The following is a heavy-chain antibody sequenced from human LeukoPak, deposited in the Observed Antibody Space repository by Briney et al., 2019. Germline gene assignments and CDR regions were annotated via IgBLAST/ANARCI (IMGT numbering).Heavy chain of an antibody. CDR2: IYYSGTT. CDR1: GGSISHYY. CDR3: AREDPQTRVPEGMDV. V-gene: IGHV4-59*01. D-gene: IGHD4/OR15-4a*01. J-gene: IGHJ6*02. Sequence: SETLSLTCTVSGGSISHYYWSWIRQRPGKGLEWIGNIYYSGTTNYNPSLKSRVTISVDTSKNQFSLKLNSVTAADTAVYYCAREDPQTRVPEGMDVWGQGTTVTVSS.